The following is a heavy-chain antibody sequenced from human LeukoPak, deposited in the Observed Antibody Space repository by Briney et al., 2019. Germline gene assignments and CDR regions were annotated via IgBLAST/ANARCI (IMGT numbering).Heavy chain of an antibody. CDR1: GFTFGSYW. Sequence: GGSLRLSCAASGFTFGSYWMSWVRQAPGKGLEWVANIKQDGSEKYYGDSVRGRFTISRDNAKNSLYLQMNSLRAEDTAVYYCAREMSYGDSFDYWGQGTLVTVSS. V-gene: IGHV3-7*01. CDR2: IKQDGSEK. CDR3: AREMSYGDSFDY. J-gene: IGHJ4*02. D-gene: IGHD4-17*01.